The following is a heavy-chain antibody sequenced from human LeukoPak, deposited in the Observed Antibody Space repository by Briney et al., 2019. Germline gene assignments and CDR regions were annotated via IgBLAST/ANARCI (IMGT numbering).Heavy chain of an antibody. CDR3: ARPVVGATRDYYYYMDV. V-gene: IGHV4-39*01. CDR1: GGSISSSSYY. J-gene: IGHJ6*03. Sequence: SETLSLTCTVSGGSISSSSYYWGWLRQPPGKGLEWIGRIYYSGSTYYNPSLKSRVTISVDTSKNQFSLKLSSVTAADTAVYYCARPVVGATRDYYYYMDVWGKGTTVTVSS. CDR2: IYYSGST. D-gene: IGHD1-26*01.